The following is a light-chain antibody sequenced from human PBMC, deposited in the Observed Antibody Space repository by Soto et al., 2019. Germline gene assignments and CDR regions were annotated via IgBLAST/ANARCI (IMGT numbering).Light chain of an antibody. CDR1: SSNIGGNT. CDR3: VTWDYGLSANV. Sequence: QSVLTQPPSASGTPGQRVTFSCSGSSSNIGGNTVSWFQHLPRTAPKLLIFSNSQRPSGVPDRFSGAKSGTSASLAISGLQSEDAANYYCVTWDYGLSANVFGTGTKLTVL. J-gene: IGLJ1*01. V-gene: IGLV1-44*01. CDR2: SNS.